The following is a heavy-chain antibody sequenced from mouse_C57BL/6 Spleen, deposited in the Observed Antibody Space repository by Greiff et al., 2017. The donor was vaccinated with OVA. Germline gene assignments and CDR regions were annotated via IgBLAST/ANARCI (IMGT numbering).Heavy chain of an antibody. V-gene: IGHV1-55*01. CDR2: IYPGSGST. CDR3: AREGGTCPWFAY. CDR1: GYTFTSYW. D-gene: IGHD4-1*01. J-gene: IGHJ3*01. Sequence: VQLQQPGAELVKPGASVKMSCKASGYTFTSYWITWVKQRPGQGLEWIGDIYPGSGSTNYNEKFKSKATLTVDTSSSTAYMQLSSLTSEDSAVYYCAREGGTCPWFAYWGQGTLVTVSA.